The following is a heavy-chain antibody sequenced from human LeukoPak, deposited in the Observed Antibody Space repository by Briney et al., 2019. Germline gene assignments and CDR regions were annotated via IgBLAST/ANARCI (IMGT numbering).Heavy chain of an antibody. CDR2: ISSSSSYI. CDR1: GFAFSSYS. CDR3: ARDYYGDYGRYNWFDP. J-gene: IGHJ5*02. D-gene: IGHD4-17*01. V-gene: IGHV3-21*01. Sequence: PAGSLRLSCAASGFAFSSYSMNWVRQAQGKGLEWVSSISSSSSYIYYADSVKGRFTISRDNAKDSLYLQMNSLRAEDTAVYYCARDYYGDYGRYNWFDPWGQGTLVTVSS.